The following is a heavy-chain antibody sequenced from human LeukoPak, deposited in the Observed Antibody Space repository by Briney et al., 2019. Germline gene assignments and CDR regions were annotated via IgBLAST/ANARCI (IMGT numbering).Heavy chain of an antibody. V-gene: IGHV4-4*07. Sequence: PSETLSLTCTVSGVSTTSYHWSWIRQPAGKGLEWIGRIHASGTSNYNPSLKSRVTMSVDTSKNQFSLKLTSVTAADTAVYYCAIDGLYSYGYSYFDYWGQGTLVTVSS. D-gene: IGHD5-18*01. CDR2: IHASGTS. CDR3: AIDGLYSYGYSYFDY. CDR1: GVSTTSYH. J-gene: IGHJ4*02.